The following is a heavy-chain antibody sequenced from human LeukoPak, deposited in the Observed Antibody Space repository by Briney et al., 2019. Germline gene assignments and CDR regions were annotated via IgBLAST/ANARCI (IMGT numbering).Heavy chain of an antibody. D-gene: IGHD5-24*01. Sequence: GGSLRLSCAASGFTFSSFWMSWVRQAPGKGLEWVANINQHATEKYYVDSVKGRFTISGDNAQNSLCLQMNSLRAEDTAIYYCATDHPADGFIFDTWGQGTLVTVSS. CDR2: INQHATEK. V-gene: IGHV3-7*03. CDR1: GFTFSSFW. J-gene: IGHJ4*02. CDR3: ATDHPADGFIFDT.